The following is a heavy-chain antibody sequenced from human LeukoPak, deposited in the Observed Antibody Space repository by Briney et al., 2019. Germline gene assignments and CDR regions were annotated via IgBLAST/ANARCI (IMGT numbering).Heavy chain of an antibody. Sequence: VASVKVSCKASGYTFTSYYMHWVRQAPGQGLEWMGIINPSGGSTSYAQKFQGRVTMTRDTSTSTVYTELSSLRSEDTAVYYCASDILTGYDAFDIWGQGTMVTVSS. J-gene: IGHJ3*02. V-gene: IGHV1-46*01. CDR3: ASDILTGYDAFDI. CDR1: GYTFTSYY. D-gene: IGHD3-9*01. CDR2: INPSGGST.